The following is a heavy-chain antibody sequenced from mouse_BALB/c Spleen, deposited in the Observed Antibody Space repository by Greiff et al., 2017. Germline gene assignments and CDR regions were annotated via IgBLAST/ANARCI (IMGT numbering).Heavy chain of an antibody. Sequence: VKLQQSGAELVKPGASVKLSCKASGYTFTSYYMYWVKQRPGQGLEWIGEINPSNGGTNFNEKFKSKATLTVDKSSSTAYMQLSSLTFEDSAVYYCTRDGNYDYFDYWGQGTTLTVSS. V-gene: IGHV1S81*02. J-gene: IGHJ2*01. D-gene: IGHD2-1*01. CDR2: INPSNGGT. CDR3: TRDGNYDYFDY. CDR1: GYTFTSYY.